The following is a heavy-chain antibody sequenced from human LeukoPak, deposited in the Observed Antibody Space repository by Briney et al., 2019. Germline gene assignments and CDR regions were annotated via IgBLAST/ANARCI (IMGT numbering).Heavy chain of an antibody. Sequence: ASVKVSCKASGYTSTCYYMHWVRQAPGQGVEGRGGIDPNSGGTNYAKKFQGRGTMTRDTYISTDYMELSRRRADDTAVYYCAREERILGYCSGGSCYPVNLVDYWGQGTLVTVSS. J-gene: IGHJ4*02. D-gene: IGHD2-15*01. CDR2: IDPNSGGT. V-gene: IGHV1-2*02. CDR3: AREERILGYCSGGSCYPVNLVDY. CDR1: GYTSTCYY.